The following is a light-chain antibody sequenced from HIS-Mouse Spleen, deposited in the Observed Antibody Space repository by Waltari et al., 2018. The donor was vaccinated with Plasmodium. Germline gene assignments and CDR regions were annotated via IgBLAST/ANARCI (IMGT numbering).Light chain of an antibody. Sequence: EIVMTQSPATLSVSPGERATLSCRASQSVSSNLAWYQQKPGQAPRLLIYGAATRATGIPARVSGSWSGTEFTLTISSMQSEDFAVYYCQQYNNWPRGTFGQGTKVEIK. CDR3: QQYNNWPRGT. CDR2: GAA. CDR1: QSVSSN. J-gene: IGKJ1*01. V-gene: IGKV3-15*01.